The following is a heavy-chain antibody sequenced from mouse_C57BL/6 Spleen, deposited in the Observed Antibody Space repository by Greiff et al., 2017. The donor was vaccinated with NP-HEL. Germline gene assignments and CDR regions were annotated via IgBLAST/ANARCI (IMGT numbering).Heavy chain of an antibody. CDR2: IYPGDGDT. V-gene: IGHV1-82*01. CDR3: AEGPLYAMDY. Sequence: VQLQQSGPELVKPGASVKISCKASGYAFSSSWMNWVKQRPGKGLEWIGRIYPGDGDTNYNGKFKGKATLTADKSSSTAYMQLSSLTSEDSAVYFCAEGPLYAMDYWGQGTSVTVSS. J-gene: IGHJ4*01. CDR1: GYAFSSSW.